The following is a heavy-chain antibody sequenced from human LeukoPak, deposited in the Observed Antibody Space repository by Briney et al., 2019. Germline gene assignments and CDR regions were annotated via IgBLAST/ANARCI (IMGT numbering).Heavy chain of an antibody. CDR1: GFTFSSYG. J-gene: IGHJ4*02. V-gene: IGHV3-30*03. CDR3: ASQGAGGYCSGGSCLHFDY. Sequence: GGSLRLSCAASGFTFSSYGMHWVRQAPGKGLEWVAVISYDGSNEYYADSVKGRFTFSRDNSKNTLYLQMNSLRAEDTAVYFCASQGAGGYCSGGSCLHFDYWGQGTLVTVSS. CDR2: ISYDGSNE. D-gene: IGHD2-15*01.